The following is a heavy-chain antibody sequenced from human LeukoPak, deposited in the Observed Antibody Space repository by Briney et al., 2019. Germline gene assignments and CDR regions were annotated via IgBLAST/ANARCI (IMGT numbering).Heavy chain of an antibody. Sequence: SETLSLTCTGSGGSISSYYWSWIRQPPGKGLEWIGYIFSSGSTNYNPSLKSRVTISVDTSKNQFSLKLRSVTAADSAVYYCARIRVYSGNSPRAFDIWGQGTVVTVSS. CDR2: IFSSGST. CDR1: GGSISSYY. D-gene: IGHD4-23*01. CDR3: ARIRVYSGNSPRAFDI. J-gene: IGHJ3*02. V-gene: IGHV4-59*01.